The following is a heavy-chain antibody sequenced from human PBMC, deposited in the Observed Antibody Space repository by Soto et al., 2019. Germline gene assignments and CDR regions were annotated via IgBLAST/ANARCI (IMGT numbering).Heavy chain of an antibody. Sequence: PWWSLRLSCSASVFTFSDYYMSWIRQAPGKGLEWVSYISSSSSYTNYADSVKGRFTISRDNAKNSLYLQMNSLRAEDTAVYYCARGYYDSSGYTGFDYWGQGTLVTVSS. CDR1: VFTFSDYY. CDR2: ISSSSSYT. J-gene: IGHJ4*02. V-gene: IGHV3-11*06. CDR3: ARGYYDSSGYTGFDY. D-gene: IGHD3-22*01.